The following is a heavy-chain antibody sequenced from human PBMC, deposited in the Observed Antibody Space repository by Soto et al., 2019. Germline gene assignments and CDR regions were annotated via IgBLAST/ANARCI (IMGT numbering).Heavy chain of an antibody. D-gene: IGHD5-12*01. CDR1: GDSFNDYY. Sequence: QVQLVQSGAEVRKPGASVTVSCRSSGDSFNDYYIHWVRQAPGQGFEWMGWINPTGGVTKYAQKYQGWVSMTRDTSIRTVYMQLSRLISDDTAVYHCARESGGATATLDYYYFYMDVWGTGTTVTVSS. V-gene: IGHV1-2*04. CDR3: ARESGGATATLDYYYFYMDV. J-gene: IGHJ6*03. CDR2: INPTGGVT.